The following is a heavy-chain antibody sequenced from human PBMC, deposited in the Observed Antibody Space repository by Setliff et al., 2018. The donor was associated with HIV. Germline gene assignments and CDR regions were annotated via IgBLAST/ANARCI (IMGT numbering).Heavy chain of an antibody. D-gene: IGHD3-10*01. CDR3: TGLFLGF. V-gene: IGHV3-74*01. Sequence: GESLKISCAASGFTSGFAFSHYWMHWVRQVPGKGLVWVSRITNDVSATTYADFVKGRFTISRDDSKNTLFLQMDNLKTEDTAIYYCTGLFLGFWGQGTPVTVSS. CDR2: ITNDVSAT. CDR1: GFAFSHYW. J-gene: IGHJ1*01.